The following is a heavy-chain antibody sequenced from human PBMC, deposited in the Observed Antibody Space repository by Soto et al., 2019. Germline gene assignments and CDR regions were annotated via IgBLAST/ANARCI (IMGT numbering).Heavy chain of an antibody. CDR1: GGSISSGGYY. CDR3: ARDRGLHYFGSGSYRPKNYGMDV. J-gene: IGHJ6*02. Sequence: SETLSLTCTVSGGSISSGGYYWSWIRQHPXKGLEWIGYIYYSGSTYYNPSLKSRVNISVDTSKNQFSLKLSSVTAADTAVYYCARDRGLHYFGSGSYRPKNYGMDVWGQGTTVTVSS. V-gene: IGHV4-31*03. D-gene: IGHD3-10*01. CDR2: IYYSGST.